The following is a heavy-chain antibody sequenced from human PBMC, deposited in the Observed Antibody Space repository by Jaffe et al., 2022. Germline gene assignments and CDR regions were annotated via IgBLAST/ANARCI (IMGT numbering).Heavy chain of an antibody. Sequence: EVQVVESGGDLVQPGRSLRLSCTASGFTFGDFAMSWFRRAPGKGLEWVGFIRSKNFGGSTEYAASVKGRFTISRDDSKSIAYLQMNSLKTEDTAVYYCTRYGGDADYWGQGTVVTVSS. D-gene: IGHD3-10*01. J-gene: IGHJ4*02. CDR2: IRSKNFGGST. V-gene: IGHV3-49*03. CDR1: GFTFGDFA. CDR3: TRYGGDADY.